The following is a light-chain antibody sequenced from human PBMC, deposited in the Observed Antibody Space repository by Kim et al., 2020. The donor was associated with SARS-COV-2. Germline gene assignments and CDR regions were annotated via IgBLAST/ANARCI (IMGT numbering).Light chain of an antibody. CDR2: WAS. Sequence: DIVMTQSPDSLAVSLGERATINCKSSQSLFYRSNNLNYLAWYQQKPGQPPKLLLYWASTRESGVPDRFSGSGSGTDFTLTISSLQAEDVAVYYCQQYDSTPITFGQGTRLEIK. V-gene: IGKV4-1*01. J-gene: IGKJ5*01. CDR1: QSLFYRSNNLNY. CDR3: QQYDSTPIT.